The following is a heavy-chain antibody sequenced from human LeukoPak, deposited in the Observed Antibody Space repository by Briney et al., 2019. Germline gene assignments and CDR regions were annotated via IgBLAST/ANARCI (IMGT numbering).Heavy chain of an antibody. Sequence: PSETLSLTCTVSGYSISSGYYWGWIRQPPGKGLEWIGSIYHSGSTYYNPSLKSRVTISVDTSKNQFSLKLSSVTAADTAVYYCASTIFGVVANFDYWGQGTLVTVSS. J-gene: IGHJ4*02. CDR2: IYHSGST. D-gene: IGHD3-3*01. CDR3: ASTIFGVVANFDY. CDR1: GYSISSGYY. V-gene: IGHV4-38-2*02.